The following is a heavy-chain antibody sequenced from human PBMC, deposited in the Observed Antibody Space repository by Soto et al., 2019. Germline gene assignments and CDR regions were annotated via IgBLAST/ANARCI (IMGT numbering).Heavy chain of an antibody. CDR2: LDPTGGRT. J-gene: IGHJ6*02. V-gene: IGHV1-46*02. Sequence: QVHLVQSGAEVKKPGASVKVSCKASGYTFENYYIHWVRQGPGQGLEWLGILDPTGGRTTYAQKFQDRVTMTRDTSTSTVYMELTSLRSNDTALYYCARELQFPHQETGMDVWGQGTTVTVSS. CDR3: ARELQFPHQETGMDV. D-gene: IGHD2-15*01. CDR1: GYTFENYY.